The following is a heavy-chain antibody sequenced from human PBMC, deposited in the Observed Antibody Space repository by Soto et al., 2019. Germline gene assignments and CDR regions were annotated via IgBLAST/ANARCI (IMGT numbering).Heavy chain of an antibody. D-gene: IGHD2-15*01. CDR3: ARERGYCSGGSCYDWFDP. Sequence: QVQLVESGGGVVQPGRSLRLSCAASGFIFSSYGMHWVRQAPGKGLEWVAVIWYDGSNKYYADSVKGRFTISRDNFKNTLYLQMNSLRVEDTAVYYCARERGYCSGGSCYDWFDPWGQGTLVTVSS. CDR1: GFIFSSYG. CDR2: IWYDGSNK. V-gene: IGHV3-33*01. J-gene: IGHJ5*02.